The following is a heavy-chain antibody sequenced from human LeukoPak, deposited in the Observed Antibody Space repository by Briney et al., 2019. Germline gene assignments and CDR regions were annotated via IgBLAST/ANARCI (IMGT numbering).Heavy chain of an antibody. J-gene: IGHJ4*02. D-gene: IGHD3-10*01. V-gene: IGHV4-31*03. CDR3: ARGGNRFGGFYFDY. CDR2: IHHSGRS. CDR1: ADSLSSGGHY. Sequence: SETMSLTCTVSADSLSSGGHYWAWIRQFPGKGLESIGFIHHSGRSRHNPSLKDRVAISVDTSRKQFALKLSSVTAADTAMYYCARGGNRFGGFYFDYWGQGIQVIVSS.